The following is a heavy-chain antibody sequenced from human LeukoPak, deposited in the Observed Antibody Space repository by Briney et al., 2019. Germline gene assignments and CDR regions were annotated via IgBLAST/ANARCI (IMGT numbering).Heavy chain of an antibody. CDR3: VKHYGDYVFDY. J-gene: IGHJ4*02. Sequence: ETLSLTCAVYSGSFSGYNWNWIRQSPGKGLEWVSSISGSGGSAYSADSVKGRFTISRDNSNNTLYLQMNSLRAEDTAIYYCVKHYGDYVFDYWGQGTLVTVSS. V-gene: IGHV3-23*01. CDR2: ISGSGGSA. D-gene: IGHD4-17*01. CDR1: SGSFSGYN.